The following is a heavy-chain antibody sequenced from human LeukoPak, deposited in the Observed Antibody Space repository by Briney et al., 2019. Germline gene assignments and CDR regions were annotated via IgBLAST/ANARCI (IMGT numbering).Heavy chain of an antibody. CDR1: GFNVSGNF. CDR2: IYTGGST. CDR3: ARAGSGWPDDY. V-gene: IGHV3-53*01. Sequence: PGGSLRLSCAASGFNVSGNFMSWVRQAPGKGLQWVSVIYTGGSTYYADSVKGRFTISRDISKNTVYLQMNNLRVKDTAVYYCARAGSGWPDDYWGQGTVVAVSS. J-gene: IGHJ4*02. D-gene: IGHD6-25*01.